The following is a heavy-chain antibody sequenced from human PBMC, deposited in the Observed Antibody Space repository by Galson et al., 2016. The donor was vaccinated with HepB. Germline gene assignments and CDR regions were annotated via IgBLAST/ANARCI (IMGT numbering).Heavy chain of an antibody. CDR2: IDGDGRTI. CDR1: GLTVSTSW. D-gene: IGHD3-3*01. V-gene: IGHV3-74*01. Sequence: SLRLSCAASGLTVSTSWLHWVRHVPGKGLMWVARIDGDGRTIYADFVKGRFTISRDSAKNTLYLQMNSLRADDTAVYYCARDTSFKTDNWGQGTLVTVSS. J-gene: IGHJ4*02. CDR3: ARDTSFKTDN.